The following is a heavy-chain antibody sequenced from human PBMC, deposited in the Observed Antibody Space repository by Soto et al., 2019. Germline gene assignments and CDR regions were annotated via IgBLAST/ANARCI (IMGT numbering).Heavy chain of an antibody. CDR1: GFTFSSYS. CDR3: ARDGGGYCSGGSCYVWFEP. CDR2: ISSSSSYI. V-gene: IGHV3-21*01. Sequence: VGSLRLSCAASGFTFSSYSMNCVRHSPGKWLEWVSSISSSSSYIYYADSVKGRFTISRDNAKNSLYLQMNSLRAEDTAVYYCARDGGGYCSGGSCYVWFEPWGQGTLVIVS. J-gene: IGHJ5*02. D-gene: IGHD2-15*01.